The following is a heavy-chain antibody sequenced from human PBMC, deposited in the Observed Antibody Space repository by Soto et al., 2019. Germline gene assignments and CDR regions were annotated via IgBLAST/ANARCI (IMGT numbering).Heavy chain of an antibody. V-gene: IGHV1-2*04. Sequence: EASVKVSCKASGYTFTGYYMHWVRQAPGQGLEWMGWINPNSGGTNYAQKFQGWVTMTRDTSISTAYMELSRLRSDDTAVYYCARDKPLGSSSYYYYYGMDVWGQGTTVTVSS. J-gene: IGHJ6*02. CDR3: ARDKPLGSSSYYYYYGMDV. D-gene: IGHD6-6*01. CDR2: INPNSGGT. CDR1: GYTFTGYY.